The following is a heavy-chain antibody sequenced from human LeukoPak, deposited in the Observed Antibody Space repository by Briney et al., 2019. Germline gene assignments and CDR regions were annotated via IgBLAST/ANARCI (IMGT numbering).Heavy chain of an antibody. D-gene: IGHD2-15*01. J-gene: IGHJ5*02. V-gene: IGHV3-11*01. CDR1: GFTFSDYY. Sequence: KSGGSLRLSCAASGFTFSDYYMSWIRQAPGKGLEWVSYSSSSGSTIYYADSVKGRFTISRDNAKNSLYLQMNSLRAKDTAVYYCARVVVAAAGWFDPWGQRTLVTVSS. CDR3: ARVVVAAAGWFDP. CDR2: SSSSGSTI.